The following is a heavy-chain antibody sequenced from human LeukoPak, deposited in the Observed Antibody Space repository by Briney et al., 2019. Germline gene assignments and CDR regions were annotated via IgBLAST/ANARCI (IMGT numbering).Heavy chain of an antibody. CDR2: INHSGST. V-gene: IGHV4-34*01. J-gene: IGHJ4*02. Sequence: PSETLSLTCAVYGGSFSGYYWSWNRQPPGKGLEWIGEINHSGSTNYNPFLKSRVTISVDTSKNQFSLKLSSVTAADTAVYYCAREEWRWLRRYYFDYWGQGTLVTVSS. CDR1: GGSFSGYY. D-gene: IGHD5-12*01. CDR3: AREEWRWLRRYYFDY.